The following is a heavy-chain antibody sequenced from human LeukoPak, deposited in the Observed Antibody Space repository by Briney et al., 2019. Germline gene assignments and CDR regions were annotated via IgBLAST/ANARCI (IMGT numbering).Heavy chain of an antibody. Sequence: GSLRLSCAASGLTVSSNYMSWVRQAPGKGLEWASVIYSGGSTYYADSVKGRFTISRDNSKNTLYLQMNSLRAEDTAVYYCARDRGAYYYDSSGYYYWGQGTLVTVSS. D-gene: IGHD3-22*01. CDR1: GLTVSSNY. J-gene: IGHJ4*02. CDR3: ARDRGAYYYDSSGYYY. V-gene: IGHV3-66*01. CDR2: IYSGGST.